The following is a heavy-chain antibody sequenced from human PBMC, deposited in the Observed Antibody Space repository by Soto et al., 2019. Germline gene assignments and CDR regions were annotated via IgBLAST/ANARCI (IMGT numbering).Heavy chain of an antibody. CDR2: IRSNAYGGTT. D-gene: IGHD3-22*01. CDR1: GFTFRDYA. CDR3: STGRSGSGCVFFYFLYYYEF. V-gene: IGHV3-49*04. J-gene: IGHJ2*01. Sequence: SQRRSRSGPGFTFRDYAITWVRQPPGNGLEWVGFIRSNAYGGTTEYAASLTGIFTLSRDDSESIAYLQMDSLKTEYTALYYRSTGRSGSGCVFFYFLYYYEFWGRG.